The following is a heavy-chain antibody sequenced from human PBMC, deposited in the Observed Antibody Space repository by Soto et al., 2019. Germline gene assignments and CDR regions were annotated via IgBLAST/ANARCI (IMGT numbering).Heavy chain of an antibody. V-gene: IGHV6-1*01. J-gene: IGHJ4*02. CDR1: GDSASSNSAA. Sequence: SQTLSLTCAISGDSASSNSAAWNWIRQSPSRGLEWLGRTYYRSKWYNDYAVSVKSRITINPDTSKNQFSLQLNSVTPEDTAVYYCAREGHSENCGGGGFDYWGQGTLVTVSS. CDR2: TYYRSKWYN. CDR3: AREGHSENCGGGGFDY. D-gene: IGHD2-15*01.